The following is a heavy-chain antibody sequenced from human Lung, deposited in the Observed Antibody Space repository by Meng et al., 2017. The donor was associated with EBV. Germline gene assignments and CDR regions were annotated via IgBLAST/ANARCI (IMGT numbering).Heavy chain of an antibody. J-gene: IGHJ2*01. CDR3: ARDRSSWGYWYFDL. CDR2: IYSGGNT. D-gene: IGHD6-13*01. CDR1: GFTVSSSN. Sequence: QLVESGGGLIQPGGSLRLSCAASGFTVSSSNRSWVRQAPGKGLEWVSAIYSGGNTYFADSVKGRFTTSRDNSKNTLYLQMNSLRAEDTAVYYCARDRSSWGYWYFDLWGRGTLVTVSS. V-gene: IGHV3-53*01.